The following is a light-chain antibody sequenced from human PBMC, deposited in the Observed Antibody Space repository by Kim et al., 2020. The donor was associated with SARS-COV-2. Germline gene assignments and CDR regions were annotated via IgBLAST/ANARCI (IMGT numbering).Light chain of an antibody. V-gene: IGKV3-15*01. CDR2: SAS. Sequence: SPGERATLSARASHSVRSNLAWYQQKPGQAPRLLIYSASTRATGIPARFSGSGSGTEFTLTISSLQSEDFAVYYRQQYDNWPPLTFGGGTKVDIK. CDR3: QQYDNWPPLT. J-gene: IGKJ4*01. CDR1: HSVRSN.